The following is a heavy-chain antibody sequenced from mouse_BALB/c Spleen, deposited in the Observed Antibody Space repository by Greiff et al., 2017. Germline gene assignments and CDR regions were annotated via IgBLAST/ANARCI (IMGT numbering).Heavy chain of an antibody. Sequence: VQLKQSGPELMKPGASVKISCKASGYSFTSYYMHWVKQSHGKSLEWIGYIDPFNGGTSYNQKFKGKATLTVDKSSSTAYMHLSSLTSEDSAVYYCARGRYGSSYNWYFDVWGAGTTVTVSS. D-gene: IGHD1-1*01. J-gene: IGHJ1*01. CDR3: ARGRYGSSYNWYFDV. CDR2: IDPFNGGT. V-gene: IGHV1S135*01. CDR1: GYSFTSYY.